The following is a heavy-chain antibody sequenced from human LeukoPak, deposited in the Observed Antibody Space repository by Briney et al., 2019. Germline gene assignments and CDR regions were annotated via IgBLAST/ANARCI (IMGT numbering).Heavy chain of an antibody. J-gene: IGHJ4*02. Sequence: GASVKVSCKASGATFSSYAISWVRQAPGQGLEWMGRIIPIFGTANYAQKFQGRVTITTDESTSTAYMELSSLRSEDTAVYYCARGGDYRLDYWGQGTLVTVSS. CDR2: IIPIFGTA. CDR1: GATFSSYA. CDR3: ARGGDYRLDY. V-gene: IGHV1-69*05. D-gene: IGHD2-21*02.